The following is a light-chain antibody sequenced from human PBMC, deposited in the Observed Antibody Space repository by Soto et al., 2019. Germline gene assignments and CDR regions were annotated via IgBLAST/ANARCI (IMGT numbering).Light chain of an antibody. CDR2: GAS. CDR3: QQYGSSPPYT. J-gene: IGKJ2*01. V-gene: IGKV3-20*01. CDR1: QSVSSSY. Sequence: EIVLTQSPGTLSLSPGERATLSCRASQSVSSSYLAWYQQKPDQAPRLLIYGASNRATGIPDRFSASGSGTDFTLTISRLEPEDFAVYYCQQYGSSPPYTFGQGTKLEIK.